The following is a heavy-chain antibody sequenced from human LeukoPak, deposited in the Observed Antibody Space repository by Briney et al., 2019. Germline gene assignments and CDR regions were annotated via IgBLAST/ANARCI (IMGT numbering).Heavy chain of an antibody. CDR1: GFTFSSYE. CDR3: AREVRYCSSTSCFPYYYYMDV. Sequence: VESGGGLVQPGGSLRLSCAASGFTFSSYEMNWVRQAPGKGLEWVSYISSSGSTIYYADSVKGRFTISRDNAKNSLYLQMNSLRAEDTAVYYCAREVRYCSSTSCFPYYYYMDVWGKGTTVTISS. V-gene: IGHV3-48*03. J-gene: IGHJ6*03. CDR2: ISSSGSTI. D-gene: IGHD2-2*01.